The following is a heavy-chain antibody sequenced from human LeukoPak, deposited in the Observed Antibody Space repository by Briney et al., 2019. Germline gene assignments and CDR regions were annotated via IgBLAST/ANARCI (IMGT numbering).Heavy chain of an antibody. CDR2: IYYSGST. D-gene: IGHD3-22*01. V-gene: IGHV4-59*01. J-gene: IGHJ6*03. CDR1: GGSMSSYY. CDR3: ARSSDSSGFYYYYYYMDV. Sequence: SETLSLTCTVSGGSMSSYYWSWIRQPPGKGLEWIGYIYYSGSTNYNPSLKSRVTISVDTSKNQFSLKLSSVTAADTAVYYCARSSDSSGFYYYYYYMDVWGKGTTVTISS.